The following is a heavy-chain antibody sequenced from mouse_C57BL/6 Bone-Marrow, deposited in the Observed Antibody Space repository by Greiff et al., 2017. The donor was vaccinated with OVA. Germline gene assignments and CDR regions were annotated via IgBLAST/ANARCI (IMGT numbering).Heavy chain of an antibody. CDR2: IYPGSGST. J-gene: IGHJ1*03. D-gene: IGHD1-1*01. Sequence: QVQLQQPGAELVKPGASVKMSCKASGYTFTSYWITWVKQRPGQGLEWIGDIYPGSGSTNYNEKFKGKATLTVDTSSSTAYMQLSSLTSEDSAVYYCARGGYYYGYFDVWGTGTTVTVSA. CDR3: ARGGYYYGYFDV. CDR1: GYTFTSYW. V-gene: IGHV1-55*01.